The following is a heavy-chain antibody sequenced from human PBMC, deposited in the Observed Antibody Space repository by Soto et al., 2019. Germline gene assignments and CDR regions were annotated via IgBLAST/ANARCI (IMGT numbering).Heavy chain of an antibody. CDR2: IKQDGSEK. D-gene: IGHD2-2*01. CDR1: GFTFGSYW. Sequence: LRLSCPASGFTFGSYWMSGVRQAPGKGLEWVANIKQDGSEKYYVDSVKGRFTISRDNAKNSLYLQMNSLRAEDTAVYYCARDPSIVLVPAATYYYYYGMDVWGQGTTVTVSS. V-gene: IGHV3-7*01. CDR3: ARDPSIVLVPAATYYYYYGMDV. J-gene: IGHJ6*02.